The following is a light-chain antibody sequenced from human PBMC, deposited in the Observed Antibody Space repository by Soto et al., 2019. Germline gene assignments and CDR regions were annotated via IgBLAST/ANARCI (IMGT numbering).Light chain of an antibody. CDR3: QHYNSYSEA. CDR1: QNINSW. V-gene: IGKV1-5*03. J-gene: IGKJ1*01. Sequence: DIQMTQSPSTLSASVGDRVTITCRASQNINSWLAWYQQKPGNAPKLLIYKASTLKSGVPSRFSGSGSGTEFTLTISSLQPDDFATYYCQHYNSYSEAFGQGTKVDIK. CDR2: KAS.